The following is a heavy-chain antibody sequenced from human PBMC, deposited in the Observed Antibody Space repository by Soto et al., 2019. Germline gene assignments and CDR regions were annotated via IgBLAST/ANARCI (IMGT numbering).Heavy chain of an antibody. CDR2: IKQDGSEK. D-gene: IGHD3-22*01. CDR1: GFTFSSYW. Sequence: EVQLVESGGGLVQPGGSLRLSCAASGFTFSSYWMSWVRQAPGKGLEWVANIKQDGSEKYYVDSVKGRFTISRDNAKNSLYLQMNSLRAEDTAVYYCARFYYDSSGYLPPPYYCYYGMDVWGQGTTVTVSS. V-gene: IGHV3-7*04. J-gene: IGHJ6*02. CDR3: ARFYYDSSGYLPPPYYCYYGMDV.